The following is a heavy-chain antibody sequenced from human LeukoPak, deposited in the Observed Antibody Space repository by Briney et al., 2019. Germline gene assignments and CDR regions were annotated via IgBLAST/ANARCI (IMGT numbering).Heavy chain of an antibody. V-gene: IGHV1-69*13. CDR2: IIPIFGTA. CDR1: GGTFSSYA. J-gene: IGHJ4*02. Sequence: SVKVSCKASGGTFSSYAISWVRQAPGQGLEWMGGIIPIFGTANYAQKFQGRVTITADESTSTAYMEPSSLRSEDTAVYYCARGVSGCERGRFDYWGQGTLVTVPS. D-gene: IGHD5-12*01. CDR3: ARGVSGCERGRFDY.